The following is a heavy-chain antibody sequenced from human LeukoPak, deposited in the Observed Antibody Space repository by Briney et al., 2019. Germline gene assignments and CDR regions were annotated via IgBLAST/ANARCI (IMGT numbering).Heavy chain of an antibody. J-gene: IGHJ4*02. D-gene: IGHD2-2*01. CDR3: AGDCSSTSCYVGY. V-gene: IGHV3-48*02. CDR2: ISSSSSTI. CDR1: GFTFSSYS. Sequence: PGGSLRLSCAASGFTFSSYSMNWVRQAPGKGLEWVSYISSSSSTIYYADSVKGRYTISRDNAKNSLYLQMNSLRDEDTAVYYCAGDCSSTSCYVGYWGQGTLVTVSS.